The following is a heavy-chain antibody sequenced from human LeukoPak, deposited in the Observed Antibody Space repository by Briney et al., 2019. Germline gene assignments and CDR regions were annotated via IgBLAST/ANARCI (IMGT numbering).Heavy chain of an antibody. CDR2: ISASGTTI. J-gene: IGHJ3*02. CDR3: ARERGYYYDHSGYVPAGYDAFDI. V-gene: IGHV3-48*03. CDR1: GFSFSSYE. Sequence: GGSLRLSCAASGFSFSSYEMNWVRQAPGKGLEWVSYISASGTTIYYADSVKGRFTISRDNAEKSLHLQMNSLRAEDTAVYYCARERGYYYDHSGYVPAGYDAFDIWGQGTMVTVSS. D-gene: IGHD3-22*01.